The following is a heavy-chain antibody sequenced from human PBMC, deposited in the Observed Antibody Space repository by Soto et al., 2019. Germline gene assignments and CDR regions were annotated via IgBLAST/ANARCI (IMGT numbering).Heavy chain of an antibody. CDR1: GFSLSTSGLG. V-gene: IGHV2-5*02. CDR2: IYWDDDK. CDR3: AHIFGGNALDY. D-gene: IGHD2-15*01. Sequence: QITLKESGPPLVKPTQTLTLTCTFSGFSLSTSGLGVGWIRQPPGKALEWLALIYWDDDKRYSPSLKSRLTITKDTSKNQVVLTMTIIDPVDTATYYCAHIFGGNALDYGGQGTLVTVSP. J-gene: IGHJ4*02.